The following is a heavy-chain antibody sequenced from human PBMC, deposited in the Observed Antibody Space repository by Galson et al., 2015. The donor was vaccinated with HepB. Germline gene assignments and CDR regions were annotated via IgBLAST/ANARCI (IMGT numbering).Heavy chain of an antibody. CDR2: INSGGSST. J-gene: IGHJ6*02. CDR3: ARGGADTAVHLVVHYYYGMDV. V-gene: IGHV3-74*01. D-gene: IGHD5-18*01. Sequence: SLRLSCAASGFTFSSYWMHWVRQSPGKGPVWVSRINSGGSSTSYADSVKGRFTISRDNAKNTLYLQMNSLRVDDTAVYYCARGGADTAVHLVVHYYYGMDVWGQGTTVTVSS. CDR1: GFTFSSYW.